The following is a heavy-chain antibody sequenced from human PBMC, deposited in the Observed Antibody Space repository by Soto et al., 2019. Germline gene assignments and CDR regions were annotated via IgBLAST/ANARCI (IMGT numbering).Heavy chain of an antibody. D-gene: IGHD2-15*01. Sequence: GGSLRLSCAASGFTFSNYGMHRVRQAPGKGLEWVAVISYDGSNKYYADSVKGRFTISRDNSKNTLYLQMNSLRAEDTAVYYCAKGQVVAAISYYYGMDVWGQGTTVTVS. CDR3: AKGQVVAAISYYYGMDV. CDR2: ISYDGSNK. V-gene: IGHV3-30*18. J-gene: IGHJ6*02. CDR1: GFTFSNYG.